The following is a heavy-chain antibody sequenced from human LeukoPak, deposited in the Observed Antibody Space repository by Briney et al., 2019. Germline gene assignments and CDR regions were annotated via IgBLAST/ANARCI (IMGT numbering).Heavy chain of an antibody. CDR2: ISFDGSNK. D-gene: IGHD1-14*01. CDR1: GFTFSIYS. V-gene: IGHV3-30*01. CDR3: ARDPLRTVDYYYHMDV. J-gene: IGHJ6*03. Sequence: GGSLRLSCAASGFTFSIYSMHWVRQAPGKGLEWVAVISFDGSNKYYADSVKGRLTISRDNSGNTLNLQMNSLRAEDTAVYYCARDPLRTVDYYYHMDVWGKGTTVTVSS.